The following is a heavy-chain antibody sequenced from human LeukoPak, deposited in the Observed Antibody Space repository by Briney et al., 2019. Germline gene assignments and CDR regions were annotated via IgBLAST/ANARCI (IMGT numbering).Heavy chain of an antibody. D-gene: IGHD3-10*01. CDR3: AREVWFGELSERTLDY. Sequence: ASVKVSCKAFGYTFTSYGISWVRQAPGQGLEWMGWISAYNGNTNYAQKLQGRVTMTTDTSTSTAYMELRSLRSDDTAVYYCAREVWFGELSERTLDYWGQGTLVTVSS. J-gene: IGHJ4*02. V-gene: IGHV1-18*01. CDR2: ISAYNGNT. CDR1: GYTFTSYG.